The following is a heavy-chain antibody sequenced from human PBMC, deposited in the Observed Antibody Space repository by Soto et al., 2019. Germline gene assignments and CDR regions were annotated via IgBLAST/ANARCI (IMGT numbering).Heavy chain of an antibody. CDR2: INSDGSST. Sequence: GGSLRLSCAASGFTFSSYWMHWVRQAPGKGLVWVSRINSDGSSTSYADSVKGRFTISRDNAKNTLYLQMNSLRAEDTAVYYCARDLVGNPYCGGDCYPPHYYGMDVWGQGTTVTVSS. D-gene: IGHD2-21*02. V-gene: IGHV3-74*01. J-gene: IGHJ6*02. CDR3: ARDLVGNPYCGGDCYPPHYYGMDV. CDR1: GFTFSSYW.